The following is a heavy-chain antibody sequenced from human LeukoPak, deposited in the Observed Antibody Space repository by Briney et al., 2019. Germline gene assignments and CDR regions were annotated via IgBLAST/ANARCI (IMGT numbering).Heavy chain of an antibody. CDR3: ARVYYGSGSHIDY. CDR2: INPNSGGT. Sequence: ASVKVYCKASGYTFTGYYMHWVRQAPGQGLEWMGWINPNSGGTNYAQKFQGRVTMTRDTSISTAYMELSRLRSDDTAVYYCARVYYGSGSHIDYWGQGTLVTVSS. CDR1: GYTFTGYY. D-gene: IGHD3-10*01. J-gene: IGHJ4*02. V-gene: IGHV1-2*02.